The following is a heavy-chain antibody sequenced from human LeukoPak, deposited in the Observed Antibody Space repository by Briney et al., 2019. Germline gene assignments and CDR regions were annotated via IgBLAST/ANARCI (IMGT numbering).Heavy chain of an antibody. D-gene: IGHD4-11*01. CDR3: ARHANAYSSSYFDY. CDR1: GDSIRSSY. CDR2: IHHSGYT. V-gene: IGHV4-59*08. Sequence: SETLSLTCTASGDSIRSSYWNWIRQPPGKGLEWIGYIHHSGYTKYNPSLKSRLTISVDTSRNQFSLKLSSVTAADTAVYYCARHANAYSSSYFDYWGQGSLVTVSS. J-gene: IGHJ4*02.